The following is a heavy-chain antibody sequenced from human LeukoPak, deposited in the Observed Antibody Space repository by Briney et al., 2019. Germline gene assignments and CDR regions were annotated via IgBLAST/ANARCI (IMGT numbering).Heavy chain of an antibody. D-gene: IGHD6-13*01. CDR3: ARRYSSSWSSETDY. CDR2: IYYSGST. V-gene: IGHV4-39*01. CDR1: GGSISSSSYY. Sequence: TSETLSLTCTVSGGSISSSSYYWGWIRQPPGKGLVWIGSIYYSGSTSYNPSLKSRVTISVDTSKNQFSLKLSSVTAADTAVYYCARRYSSSWSSETDYWGQGTLVTVSS. J-gene: IGHJ4*02.